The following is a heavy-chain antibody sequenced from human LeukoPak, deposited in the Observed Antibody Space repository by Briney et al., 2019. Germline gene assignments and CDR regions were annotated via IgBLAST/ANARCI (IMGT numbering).Heavy chain of an antibody. D-gene: IGHD5-24*01. CDR1: GGSLSGYY. CDR3: ARESSPRRGGYNDY. Sequence: SETLSLTCAVYGGSLSGYYWGWIRQPPGKGLEWIGSIYYSGSTYYNPSLKSRVTISVDTSKNQFSLKLSSVTAADTAVYYCARESSPRRGGYNDYWGQGTLVTVSS. J-gene: IGHJ4*02. V-gene: IGHV4-39*07. CDR2: IYYSGST.